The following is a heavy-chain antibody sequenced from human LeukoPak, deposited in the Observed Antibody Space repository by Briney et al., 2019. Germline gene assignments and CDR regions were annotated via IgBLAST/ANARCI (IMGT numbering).Heavy chain of an antibody. CDR2: INHSGST. J-gene: IGHJ5*02. D-gene: IGHD3-22*01. CDR1: GGSFSGYY. CDR3: ARGIYYDSRGYYYKNPVKTNWFDP. V-gene: IGHV4-34*01. Sequence: SETLSLTCAVYGGSFSGYYWSWIRQPPGKGLEWIGEINHSGSTNYNPSLKSRVTISVDTSKNQFSLKLSSVTAADTAVYYCARGIYYDSRGYYYKNPVKTNWFDPWGQGTLVTVSS.